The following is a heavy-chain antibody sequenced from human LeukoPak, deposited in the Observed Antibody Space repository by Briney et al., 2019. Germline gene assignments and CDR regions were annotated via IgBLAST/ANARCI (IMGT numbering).Heavy chain of an antibody. D-gene: IGHD3-22*01. Sequence: PSGTLSLTCAVSGGSISSSNWWNWIRQPPGKGLEWIGYIYYSGSTNYNPSLKSRVTISVDTSKNQFSLKLSSVTAADTAVYYCARGADSSGYYSIFYFDYWGQGTLVTVSS. CDR2: IYYSGST. V-gene: IGHV4-61*01. CDR3: ARGADSSGYYSIFYFDY. CDR1: GGSISSSNW. J-gene: IGHJ4*02.